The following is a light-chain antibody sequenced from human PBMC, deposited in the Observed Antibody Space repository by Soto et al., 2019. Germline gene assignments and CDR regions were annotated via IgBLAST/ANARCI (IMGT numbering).Light chain of an antibody. J-gene: IGKJ4*01. Sequence: EIVLTQSPATLSLSPGEIATLSFSASQSVSRYLAWYQHKVGQAPRLLIYDASSRATGIPARFSGSGSGTEFTLTISSLQSEDFAVYYCQQYYTWPLTFGGGTKVDIK. CDR3: QQYYTWPLT. CDR1: QSVSRY. V-gene: IGKV3D-15*01. CDR2: DAS.